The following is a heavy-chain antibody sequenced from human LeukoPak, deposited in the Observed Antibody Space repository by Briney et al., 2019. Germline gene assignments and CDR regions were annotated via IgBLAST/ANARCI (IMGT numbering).Heavy chain of an antibody. CDR3: ARDQSESGGYYDSSGNDY. Sequence: QPGGSLRLSCAASGFTFSSYWMSWVRQAPGKGLEWVANIKQDGSEKYYADSVKGRFTISRDNAKNSLYLQMNSLRAEDTAVYYCARDQSESGGYYDSSGNDYWGQGTLVTVSS. V-gene: IGHV3-7*01. CDR1: GFTFSSYW. CDR2: IKQDGSEK. J-gene: IGHJ4*02. D-gene: IGHD3-22*01.